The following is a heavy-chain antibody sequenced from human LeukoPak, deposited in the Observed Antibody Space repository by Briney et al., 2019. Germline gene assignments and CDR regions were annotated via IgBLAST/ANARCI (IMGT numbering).Heavy chain of an antibody. V-gene: IGHV4-34*01. CDR3: ARAHPDIVVVPAPPDY. Sequence: SETLSLTCAVYGGSFSGYYWSWIRQPPGKGLEWIGEINHSGSTNYNPSLKSRVTISVDTSKNQFSLKLSSVTAADTAVYYCARAHPDIVVVPAPPDYWGQGTLVTVSS. CDR1: GGSFSGYY. D-gene: IGHD2-2*01. CDR2: INHSGST. J-gene: IGHJ4*02.